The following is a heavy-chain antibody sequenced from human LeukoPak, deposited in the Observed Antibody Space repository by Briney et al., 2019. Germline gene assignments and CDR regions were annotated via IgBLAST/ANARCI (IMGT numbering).Heavy chain of an antibody. CDR3: ARGAAVAGPFPSSFDY. J-gene: IGHJ4*02. CDR2: INPSGGST. D-gene: IGHD6-19*01. CDR1: GYTFTSYY. V-gene: IGHV1-46*01. Sequence: GASVKVSCKASGYTFTSYYMHWVRQAPGQGLEWMGIINPSGGSTSYAQKFQGRVTMTRDTSTSTVYMELSSLRSEDTAVYYCARGAAVAGPFPSSFDYWGQGTLVTVSS.